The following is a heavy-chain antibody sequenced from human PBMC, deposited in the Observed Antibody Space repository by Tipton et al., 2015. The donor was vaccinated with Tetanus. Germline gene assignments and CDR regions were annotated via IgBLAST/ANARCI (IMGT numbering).Heavy chain of an antibody. CDR2: IYYSGST. CDR1: GDSLSNGDYY. CDR3: ARDHGITWGGMGYYYGMDV. D-gene: IGHD3-16*01. V-gene: IGHV4-30-4*01. J-gene: IGHJ6*02. Sequence: TLSLTCTVSGDSLSNGDYYWSWICQPPGKGPESIGYIYYSGSTYYNPSLKSRVTISVDTSKNQFSLRLSSVTAADTAVYYCARDHGITWGGMGYYYGMDVWGQGTTVTVSS.